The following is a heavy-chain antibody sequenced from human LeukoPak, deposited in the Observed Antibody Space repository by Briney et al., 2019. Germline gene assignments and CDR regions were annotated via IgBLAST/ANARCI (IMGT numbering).Heavy chain of an antibody. Sequence: GGSLRLSCAASGFTFSSYWMSWVRQAPGKGLEWVANIKQDGSAKYYVDSVKGRFTISRDNAKNSLYLQMGSLRAEDTAVYYCAKDWDNIVVVPAAPQYWGQGTLVTVSS. CDR3: AKDWDNIVVVPAAPQY. D-gene: IGHD2-2*01. J-gene: IGHJ4*02. CDR1: GFTFSSYW. V-gene: IGHV3-7*01. CDR2: IKQDGSAK.